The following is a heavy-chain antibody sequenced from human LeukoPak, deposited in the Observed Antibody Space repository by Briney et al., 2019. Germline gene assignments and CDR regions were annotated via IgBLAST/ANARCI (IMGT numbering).Heavy chain of an antibody. D-gene: IGHD4/OR15-4a*01. CDR2: IDISGDST. V-gene: IGHV3-23*05. CDR3: ANEIRPNDY. CDR1: GFTFSSHA. J-gene: IGHJ4*02. Sequence: GGSLRLSCVVSGFTFSSHAMCWVRQAPGMGLEWVSSIDISGDSTSYADSVKGRFTISRDNSKNTLLLQMDSLRAEDSAIYYCANEIRPNDYWGQGTLVTVSS.